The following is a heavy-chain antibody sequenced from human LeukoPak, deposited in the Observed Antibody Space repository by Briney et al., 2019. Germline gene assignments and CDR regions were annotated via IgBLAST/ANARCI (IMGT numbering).Heavy chain of an antibody. D-gene: IGHD6-19*01. CDR1: GVTFSSHG. V-gene: IGHV3-23*01. CDR2: ITDSGSGT. CDR3: AREAAVAGIYFDS. J-gene: IGHJ4*02. Sequence: GGSLRLSCAASGVTFSSHGMSWVRQAPGKGLEWVSSITDSGSGTCYADSVKGRFTMSRDNSKNTLYLQMNSLRVEDTAVYYCAREAAVAGIYFDSWGQGTLVTVSP.